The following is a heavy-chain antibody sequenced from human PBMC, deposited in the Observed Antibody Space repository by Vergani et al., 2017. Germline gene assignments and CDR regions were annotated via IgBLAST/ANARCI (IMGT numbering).Heavy chain of an antibody. CDR3: ARDVGSTGELSFFDY. CDR1: GYTFNSFC. Sequence: QVQLVQSGGEVREPGASVKVSCKASGYTFNSFCISWVRQAPGQGPEWMGWISAYNGNTNYVQKFQDRVTMTTDTSTSTAYMELRSLRFDDTAVYYCARDVGSTGELSFFDYWGPGTLVTVAS. V-gene: IGHV1-18*01. CDR2: ISAYNGNT. J-gene: IGHJ4*02. D-gene: IGHD1-7*01.